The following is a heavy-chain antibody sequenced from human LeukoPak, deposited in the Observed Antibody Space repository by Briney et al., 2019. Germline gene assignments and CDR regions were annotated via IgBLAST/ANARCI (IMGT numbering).Heavy chain of an antibody. D-gene: IGHD3-9*01. J-gene: IGHJ4*02. Sequence: KSSETLSLTCAVYGGSFSGYYWSWIRQPPGKGLEWFGEINHSGSTNYNPSLKSRVTISVDTSKNQFSLKLSSVTAADTAVYYCARGHIEILRYFDWLPKPYYFDYWGQGTLVTVSS. CDR2: INHSGST. V-gene: IGHV4-34*01. CDR1: GGSFSGYY. CDR3: ARGHIEILRYFDWLPKPYYFDY.